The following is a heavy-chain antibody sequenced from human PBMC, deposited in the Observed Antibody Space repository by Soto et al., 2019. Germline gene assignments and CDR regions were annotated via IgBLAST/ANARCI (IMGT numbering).Heavy chain of an antibody. Sequence: GGSLRLSCAASGFTFSSYSMNWVRQAPGKGLEWVSSISSSSSYIYYADSVKGRFTISRDNAKNSLYLQMNSLRAEDTAVYYCASSGDYGSNYYYYGMDVWGQGTTVTVSS. J-gene: IGHJ6*02. CDR3: ASSGDYGSNYYYYGMDV. CDR1: GFTFSSYS. V-gene: IGHV3-21*01. CDR2: ISSSSSYI. D-gene: IGHD4-17*01.